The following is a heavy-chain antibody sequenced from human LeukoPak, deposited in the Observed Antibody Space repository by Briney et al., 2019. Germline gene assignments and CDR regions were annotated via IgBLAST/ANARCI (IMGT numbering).Heavy chain of an antibody. CDR1: GDSISNYY. CDR3: ARGSGGDGSGSL. CDR2: IYYSVTS. V-gene: IGHV4-59*01. J-gene: IGHJ4*02. Sequence: SETLSLTCTVSGDSISNYYWSWIRQPPGKGLEWSGYIYYSVTSDYNPSLKSRVTMSVDMSTNKISLKLSSVTAADTAVYYCARGSGGDGSGSLWGQGTLVTVSS. D-gene: IGHD3-10*01.